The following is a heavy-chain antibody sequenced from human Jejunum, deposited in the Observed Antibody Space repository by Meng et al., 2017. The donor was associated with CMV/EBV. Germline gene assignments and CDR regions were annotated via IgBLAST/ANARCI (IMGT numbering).Heavy chain of an antibody. V-gene: IGHV1-2*02. Sequence: TFNDYYIHWVRQAPGQGLEWMGWVIPKNGDSNYAQKFQGRVTTTRDTSITTAYMELTRLTSDDTAVYYCARDCSSTICKNLGVAFDLWGQGTLVTVSS. J-gene: IGHJ4*02. D-gene: IGHD2-2*01. CDR3: ARDCSSTICKNLGVAFDL. CDR2: VIPKNGDS. CDR1: TFNDYY.